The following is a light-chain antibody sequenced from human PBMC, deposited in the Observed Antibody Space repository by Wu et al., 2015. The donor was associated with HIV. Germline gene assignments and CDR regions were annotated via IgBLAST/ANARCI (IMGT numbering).Light chain of an antibody. Sequence: TQSPGTLSVSPGERATLSCRPSQAISKNHLPWYSQKSGQPPRLLLTGTYERASGVPDRFVGSGSGTNYTLTITRVEAEDFAVYFCQCFEAFGQGTKLEIK. J-gene: IGKJ2*01. V-gene: IGKV3-20*01. CDR2: GTY. CDR3: QCFEA. CDR1: QAISKNH.